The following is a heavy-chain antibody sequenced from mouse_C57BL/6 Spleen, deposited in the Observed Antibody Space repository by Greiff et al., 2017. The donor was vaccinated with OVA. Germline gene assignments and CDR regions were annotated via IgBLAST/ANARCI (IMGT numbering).Heavy chain of an antibody. J-gene: IGHJ2*01. CDR2: IYPGDGYT. D-gene: IGHD2-14*01. CDR1: GYAFSSYW. V-gene: IGHV1-80*01. CDR3: ARDEVRRVFDY. Sequence: QVQLQQSGAELVMPGASVKLSCKASGYAFSSYWMNWVKQRPGKGLEWIGQIYPGDGYTNYNGQFKGKATLTADNSSSTAYMQLSSLTSEDSAVYYCARDEVRRVFDYWGQGTTLTVSS.